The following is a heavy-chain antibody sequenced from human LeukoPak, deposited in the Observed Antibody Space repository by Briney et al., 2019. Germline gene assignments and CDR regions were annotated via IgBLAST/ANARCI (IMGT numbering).Heavy chain of an antibody. CDR2: MNPNSGNT. CDR1: EYTFTSYD. D-gene: IGHD5-12*01. CDR3: ARGRHPGPTWISEY. J-gene: IGHJ4*02. V-gene: IGHV1-8*01. Sequence: ASVKVSCKAFEYTFTSYDINWVRHATGQGLELMGWMNPNSGNTGYAQKFQGRVTMTRNTSISTAYVELSSLTSEDTAVYYCARGRHPGPTWISEYWGQGTLVTVSS.